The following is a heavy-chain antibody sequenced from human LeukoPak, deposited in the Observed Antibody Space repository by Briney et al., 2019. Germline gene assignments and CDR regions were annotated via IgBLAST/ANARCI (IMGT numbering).Heavy chain of an antibody. V-gene: IGHV3-7*01. Sequence: GGSLRLSCAASGFTFSSYGMSWVRQAPGKGLEWVANIKQDGSEKYYVDSVKGRFTISRDNAKNSLYLQMNSLRAEDTAVYDCARGFRDGYRDYMDVWGKGTTVTVSS. CDR3: ARGFRDGYRDYMDV. J-gene: IGHJ6*03. CDR1: GFTFSSYG. D-gene: IGHD5-24*01. CDR2: IKQDGSEK.